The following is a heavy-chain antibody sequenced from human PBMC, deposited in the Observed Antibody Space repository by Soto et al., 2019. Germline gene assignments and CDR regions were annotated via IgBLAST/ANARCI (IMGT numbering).Heavy chain of an antibody. CDR3: ASDSLGYCTSTSCYWSEDY. D-gene: IGHD2-2*01. J-gene: IGHJ4*02. CDR1: GFTFSTYW. Sequence: PGGSLRLSCSASGFTFSTYWRSWVRQAPGKGLEWVANIKQDGSEKYYVDSVKGRFTISRDNAKNSLYLQMNSLGAEDPAVYYCASDSLGYCTSTSCYWSEDYWGQGTLVTVSS. CDR2: IKQDGSEK. V-gene: IGHV3-7*03.